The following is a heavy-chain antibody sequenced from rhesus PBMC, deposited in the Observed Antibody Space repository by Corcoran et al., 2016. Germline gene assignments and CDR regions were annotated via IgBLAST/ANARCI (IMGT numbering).Heavy chain of an antibody. CDR1: VGSISVYYL. J-gene: IGHJ5-2*02. Sequence: QVQLQESGPGVVQPSEPLSLTCAVSVGSISVYYLWRWLRPPPGKGLARIGYIGGSSGSNNDNPSLKNRVTISKDTSKNQFSLKLSSVTAADTAGYYCARGGSIVVVITINSLDVWGRGVLVTVSS. D-gene: IGHD3-16*01. CDR2: IGGSSGSN. CDR3: ARGGSIVVVITINSLDV. V-gene: IGHV4-127*01.